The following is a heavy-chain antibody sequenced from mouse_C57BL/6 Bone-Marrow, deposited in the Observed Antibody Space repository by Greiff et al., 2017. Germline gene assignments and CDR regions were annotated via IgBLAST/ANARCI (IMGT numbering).Heavy chain of an antibody. CDR2: IDPSDSYT. J-gene: IGHJ2*01. CDR1: GYTFTSYW. CDR3: AMGGYGNYYLY. Sequence: VQLQQPGAELVMPGASVKLSCKASGYTFTSYWMHWVKQRPGQGLEWIGEIDPSDSYTNYNQKFKGKSTLTVDKSSSTAYMQLSSLTSEDSAVYDCAMGGYGNYYLYWGQGTTLTVSS. V-gene: IGHV1-69*01. D-gene: IGHD2-10*02.